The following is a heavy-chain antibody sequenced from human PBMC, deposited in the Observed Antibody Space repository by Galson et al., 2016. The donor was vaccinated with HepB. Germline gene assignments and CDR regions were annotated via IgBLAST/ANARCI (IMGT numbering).Heavy chain of an antibody. J-gene: IGHJ4*02. V-gene: IGHV3-66*04. CDR3: ARHRGWYGEGFFDD. D-gene: IGHD6-19*01. Sequence: SLRLSCAASGFTVSSNYMSWVRQAPGKGLEWVSVIYSGGSTYYAHSVKGRFTFSRDNSKNTLYLQMNYLRDEDTAVYYCARHRGWYGEGFFDDWGQGTLVTVSS. CDR2: IYSGGST. CDR1: GFTVSSNY.